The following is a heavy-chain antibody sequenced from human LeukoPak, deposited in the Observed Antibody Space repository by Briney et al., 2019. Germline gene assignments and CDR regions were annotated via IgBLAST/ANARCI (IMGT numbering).Heavy chain of an antibody. V-gene: IGHV3-7*05. D-gene: IGHD3-10*01. Sequence: GGSLNLSWQASESILSNNQMTWVRRAPGKGLGWLPKIKQDGAEKHYVDSVKGRFTISRDNAKNSLYLQMNSLRVEDTAMYYCARWNYDSGSWVLDYWGQGTLVTVSS. CDR3: ARWNYDSGSWVLDY. J-gene: IGHJ4*02. CDR1: ESILSNNQ. CDR2: IKQDGAEK.